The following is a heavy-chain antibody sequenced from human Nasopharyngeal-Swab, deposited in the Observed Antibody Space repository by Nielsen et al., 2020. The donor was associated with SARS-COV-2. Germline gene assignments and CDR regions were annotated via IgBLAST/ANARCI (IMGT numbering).Heavy chain of an antibody. CDR3: ARGQYCSSTSCYARGYYYYYGMDV. D-gene: IGHD2-2*01. Sequence: GESLKISCAASGFTFSSYSMNWVRQAPGKGLEWVSSISSSSSYIYYADSVKGRFTISRDNAKNPLYLQMNSLRAEDTAVYYCARGQYCSSTSCYARGYYYYYGMDVWGQGTTVTVSS. J-gene: IGHJ6*02. V-gene: IGHV3-21*01. CDR1: GFTFSSYS. CDR2: ISSSSSYI.